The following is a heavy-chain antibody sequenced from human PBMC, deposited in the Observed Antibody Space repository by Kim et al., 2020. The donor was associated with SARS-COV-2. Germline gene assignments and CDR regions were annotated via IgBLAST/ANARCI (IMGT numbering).Heavy chain of an antibody. D-gene: IGHD6-13*01. V-gene: IGHV3-30*18. J-gene: IGHJ6*02. CDR3: AKLKSQQLEYYYGMDV. CDR1: GFTFSSYG. CDR2: ISYDGSNK. Sequence: GGSLRLSCAASGFTFSSYGMHWVRQAPGKGLEWVAVISYDGSNKYYADSVKGRFTISRDNSKNTLYLQMNSLRAEDTAVYYCAKLKSQQLEYYYGMDVWGQGTTVTVSS.